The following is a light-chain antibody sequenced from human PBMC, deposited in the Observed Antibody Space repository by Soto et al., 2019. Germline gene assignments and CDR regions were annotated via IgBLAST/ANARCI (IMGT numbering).Light chain of an antibody. V-gene: IGKV3-15*01. CDR2: TAS. Sequence: EIVLTQSPATLSVSPVERATLSCRASQSVTSNLAWYQQKPGQAPRLLIYTASTRATGIPARFSGSGSGTEVTLTISSLQYEDFAVYYCQHYNNWPRYTFGQGTKLEIK. J-gene: IGKJ2*01. CDR3: QHYNNWPRYT. CDR1: QSVTSN.